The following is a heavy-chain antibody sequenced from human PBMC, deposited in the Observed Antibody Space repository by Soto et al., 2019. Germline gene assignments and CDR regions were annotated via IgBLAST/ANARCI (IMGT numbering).Heavy chain of an antibody. D-gene: IGHD3-16*02. V-gene: IGHV3-23*01. Sequence: PGGSLRLSCAASGLTFSSYAMSWVRQDPGKGLEWVSAISGRGGSTYYADSVKCRFTISRDNSKNTMYLLMNSLIVEDTAIYYCATIGLSSHSSDWGQGALVTVSS. CDR1: GLTFSSYA. CDR3: ATIGLSSHSSD. CDR2: ISGRGGST. J-gene: IGHJ4*02.